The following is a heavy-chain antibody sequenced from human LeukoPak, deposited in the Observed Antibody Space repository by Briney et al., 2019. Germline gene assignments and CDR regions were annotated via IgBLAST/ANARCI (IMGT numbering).Heavy chain of an antibody. CDR3: ARSRGVRGAPFVS. D-gene: IGHD3-10*01. CDR2: IYYSGST. CDR1: GDSVSSGGYY. V-gene: IGHV4-31*03. Sequence: SETLSLTCTVSGDSVSSGGYYWSWIRQHPGKGLEWIGYIYYSGSTHYNPSLKSRDTISVDTSKNHFSLKLSAVTAADTALYYCARSRGVRGAPFVSWGQGTLVTVSS. J-gene: IGHJ5*02.